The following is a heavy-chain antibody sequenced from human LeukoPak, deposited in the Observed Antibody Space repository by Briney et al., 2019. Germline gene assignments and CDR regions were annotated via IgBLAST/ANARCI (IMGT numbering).Heavy chain of an antibody. CDR3: ARVPQFYSPLDY. J-gene: IGHJ4*02. D-gene: IGHD2/OR15-2a*01. Sequence: NPGGSLRLSCAASGFTFSDYYMTWIRQAPGKGLEWVSYMSDNGNSIYYADSVKGRFTISRDNAKNSPYLQMNSLRADDTAVYFCARVPQFYSPLDYWGQGTLVTVSS. CDR2: MSDNGNSI. CDR1: GFTFSDYY. V-gene: IGHV3-11*01.